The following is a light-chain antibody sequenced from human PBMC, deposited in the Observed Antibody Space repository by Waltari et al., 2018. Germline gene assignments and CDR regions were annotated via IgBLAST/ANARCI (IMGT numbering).Light chain of an antibody. CDR3: CSFAGSHTYVV. CDR2: DVS. J-gene: IGLJ2*01. Sequence: QSALTQPRSVSGSPGQSVTISCTGTSRYAGGYHYVSWYQQHPGKAPKLMIYDVSKRPSGVPDRFSGSKSGNTASLTISGLQTEDEADYYCCSFAGSHTYVVFGGGTKLTVL. V-gene: IGLV2-11*01. CDR1: SRYAGGYHY.